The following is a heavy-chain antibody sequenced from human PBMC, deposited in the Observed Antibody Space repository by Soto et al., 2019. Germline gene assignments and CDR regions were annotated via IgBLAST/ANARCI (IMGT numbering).Heavy chain of an antibody. CDR1: GYTLTIYW. CDR2: IYPSDSDT. CDR3: ARPANTVADHFDL. V-gene: IGHV5-51*01. D-gene: IGHD4-17*01. J-gene: IGHJ4*02. Sequence: GESLKSSCQVSGYTLTIYWIGWVRQMPGKGLEWMGIIYPSDSDTRYSPSFQGQVTISADQSINTAYLQWDSLKASDTAIYYCARPANTVADHFDLWGQGTPVTVSS.